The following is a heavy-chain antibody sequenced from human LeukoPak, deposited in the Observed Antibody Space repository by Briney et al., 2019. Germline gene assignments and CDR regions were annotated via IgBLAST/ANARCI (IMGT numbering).Heavy chain of an antibody. CDR2: ISGSGGST. J-gene: IGHJ5*02. CDR3: AKADSSSWYDNWFDP. CDR1: GFTFSSYA. Sequence: GGSLRLSCAASGFTFSSYAMSWVRQAPGKGLEWVSAISGSGGSTHYADSVKGRFTISRDNSKNTLYLQMSSLRAEDTAVYYCAKADSSSWYDNWFDPWGQGTLVTVSS. D-gene: IGHD6-13*01. V-gene: IGHV3-23*01.